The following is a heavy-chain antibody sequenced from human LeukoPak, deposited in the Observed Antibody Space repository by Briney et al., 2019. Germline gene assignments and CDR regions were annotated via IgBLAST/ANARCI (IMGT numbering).Heavy chain of an antibody. Sequence: GESLKISCKGSGYSFTSYWIGWVRQMPGKGLEWIGIIYPGDSETKYSPSFQGQVTISADKSISTAYLQWSSLKASDTVMYYCARPGYRSRYFDYWGQGTLVTVSS. CDR2: IYPGDSET. V-gene: IGHV5-51*01. J-gene: IGHJ4*02. CDR3: ARPGYRSRYFDY. CDR1: GYSFTSYW. D-gene: IGHD6-19*01.